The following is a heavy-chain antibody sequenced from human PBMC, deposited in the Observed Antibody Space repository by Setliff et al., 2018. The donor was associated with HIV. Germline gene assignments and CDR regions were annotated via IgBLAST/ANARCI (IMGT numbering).Heavy chain of an antibody. V-gene: IGHV1-8*02. CDR2: MNPHSGNK. CDR3: ARAPRITRVRGVSSWFDP. J-gene: IGHJ5*02. D-gene: IGHD3-10*01. Sequence: ASVQVTCMASGYTFTNYDINWVRQATGQGLEWMGRMNPHSGNKGYAQKFQGRVTMTRSTSISTAYMELSSLRSEDTAVYYCARAPRITRVRGVSSWFDPWGQGTLVTVSS. CDR1: GYTFTNYD.